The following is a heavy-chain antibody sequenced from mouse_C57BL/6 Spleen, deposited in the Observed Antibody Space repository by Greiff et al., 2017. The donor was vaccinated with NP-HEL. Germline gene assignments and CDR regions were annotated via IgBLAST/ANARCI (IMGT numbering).Heavy chain of an antibody. J-gene: IGHJ3*01. CDR3: ARDPPFAY. CDR2: ISDGGSYT. V-gene: IGHV5-4*01. Sequence: EVQLQQSGGGLVKPGGSLKLSCAASGFTFSSYAMSWVRQTPEKRLEWVATISDGGSYTYYPDNVKGRFTISRDNAKNNLYLQMSHLKSEDTAMYYCARDPPFAYWGQGTLVTVSA. CDR1: GFTFSSYA.